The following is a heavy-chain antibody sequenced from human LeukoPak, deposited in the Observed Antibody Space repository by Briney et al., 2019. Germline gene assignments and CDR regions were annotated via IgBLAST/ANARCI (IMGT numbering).Heavy chain of an antibody. CDR1: GYTFTSYY. V-gene: IGHV1-46*01. J-gene: IGHJ6*03. Sequence: ASVKVSCKASGYTFTSYYMHWVRQAPGQGLEWMGIINPSGGGTSYAQKFQGRVTMTRDTSTSTVYMELSSLRSEDTAVYYCARDPKVSLYYYDSSAIYYYYYYMDVWGKGTTVTISS. CDR2: INPSGGGT. CDR3: ARDPKVSLYYYDSSAIYYYYYYMDV. D-gene: IGHD3-22*01.